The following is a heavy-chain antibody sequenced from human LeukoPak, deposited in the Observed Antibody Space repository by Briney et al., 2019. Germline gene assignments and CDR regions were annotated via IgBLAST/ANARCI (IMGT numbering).Heavy chain of an antibody. V-gene: IGHV3-30-3*01. CDR3: ARGGAMYYFDY. CDR1: GFTFSSYA. J-gene: IGHJ4*02. Sequence: GGSLRLSCEASGFTFSSYAMHWVRQAPGKGLEWAAVISYDGSNKNYADSVKGRFTISRDSSKNTLYLQMNSLRAEDTAVYYCARGGAMYYFDYWGQGTLVTVSS. CDR2: ISYDGSNK. D-gene: IGHD3-16*01.